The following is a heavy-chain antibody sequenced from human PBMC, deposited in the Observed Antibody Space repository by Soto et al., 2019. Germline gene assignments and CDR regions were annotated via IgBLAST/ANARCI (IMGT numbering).Heavy chain of an antibody. CDR2: IYYSGST. D-gene: IGHD3-22*01. CDR1: GVSISSYY. CDR3: ARGLISGYYLYDAFDI. Sequence: QVQLQESGPGLVKPSETLSLTCTVSGVSISSYYWSWIRQPPGKGLEWIGYIYYSGSTNYNPSLKSRVTISVDTSKNQFSLKLSSVTAADTAVYYCARGLISGYYLYDAFDIWGQGTMVTVSS. V-gene: IGHV4-59*01. J-gene: IGHJ3*02.